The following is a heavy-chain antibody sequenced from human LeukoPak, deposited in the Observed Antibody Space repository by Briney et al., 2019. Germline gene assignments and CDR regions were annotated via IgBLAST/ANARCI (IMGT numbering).Heavy chain of an antibody. CDR2: ISTGSLTI. V-gene: IGHV3-48*02. CDR1: GFTFSSYS. CDR3: ARQVAATDFDF. J-gene: IGHJ4*02. Sequence: GGSLRLSCAASGFTFSSYSMNWVRQAPGKGLEWVSFISTGSLTIYYADSVKGRFTISRDDARNSLYLAMNRLRDEDTAVYYCARQVAATDFDFWGQGTLVTVSS. D-gene: IGHD2-15*01.